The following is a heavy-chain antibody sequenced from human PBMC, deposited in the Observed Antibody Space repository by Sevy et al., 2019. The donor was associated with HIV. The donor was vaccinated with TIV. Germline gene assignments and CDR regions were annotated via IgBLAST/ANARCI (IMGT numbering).Heavy chain of an antibody. D-gene: IGHD2-2*01. V-gene: IGHV5-51*01. CDR2: IYPADSDI. CDR3: ARGIVVVPGATPVWFDP. J-gene: IGHJ5*02. CDR1: GYRFTSYS. Sequence: GESLKISCKGSGYRFTSYSIVWVRQRPGKGLEWMGVIYPADSDIKYSPTFQGQVTISADKSTSTAYLQWSSLEASETAMYYCARGIVVVPGATPVWFDPWGQGTLVTVSS.